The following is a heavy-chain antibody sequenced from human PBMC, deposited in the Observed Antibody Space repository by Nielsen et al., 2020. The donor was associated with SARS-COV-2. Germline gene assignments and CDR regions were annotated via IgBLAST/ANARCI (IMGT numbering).Heavy chain of an antibody. D-gene: IGHD3-22*01. J-gene: IGHJ6*02. CDR3: ARPALDSSGYYYYYGMDV. Sequence: WVRQAPGQGLEWMGIINPSGGSTSYALKFQGRVTMTRDTSTGTVYMELSSLRSEDTAVYYCARPALDSSGYYYYYGMDVWGQGTTVTVSS. CDR2: INPSGGST. V-gene: IGHV1-46*01.